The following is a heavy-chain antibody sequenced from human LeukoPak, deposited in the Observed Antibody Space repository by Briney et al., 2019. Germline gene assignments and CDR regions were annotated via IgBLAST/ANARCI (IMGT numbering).Heavy chain of an antibody. CDR2: ISSSSSTI. CDR3: ATFRARAFDI. J-gene: IGHJ3*02. V-gene: IGHV3-48*01. Sequence: GGSLRLSCAASGFTFSSYSMNWVRQAPGKGLEWVSYISSSSSTIYYADSVKGRFTISRDNAKNSLYLQMNSLRAEDTAVYYCATFRARAFDIWGQGTTVTVSS. CDR1: GFTFSSYS.